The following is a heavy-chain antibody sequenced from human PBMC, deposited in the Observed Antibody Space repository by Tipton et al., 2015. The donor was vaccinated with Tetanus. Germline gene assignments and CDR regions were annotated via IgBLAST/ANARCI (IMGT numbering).Heavy chain of an antibody. V-gene: IGHV4-39*01. CDR2: VYYDGSA. D-gene: IGHD3-22*01. J-gene: IGHJ3*02. CDR1: GDSISSSDYY. CDR3: ARHGLRYYDSSGLGAFDI. Sequence: TLSLTCTVSGDSISSSDYYWGWIRQPPGEGLEWIASVYYDGSAYYNPSLKSRITISIDTSKNQFSLKLSSVTAADTAVYYCARHGLRYYDSSGLGAFDIWGQGTMVTVSS.